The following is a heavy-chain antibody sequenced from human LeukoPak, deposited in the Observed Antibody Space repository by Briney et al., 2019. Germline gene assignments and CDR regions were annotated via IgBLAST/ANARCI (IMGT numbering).Heavy chain of an antibody. V-gene: IGHV4-30-4*08. Sequence: SETLSLTCGVSGYPINNAYYWVWIRQPPGKGLEWIGYIYYSGSTYYNPSLKSRVTISVDTSKNQFSLKLSSVTAADTAVYYCARLHVLRFLEWLQNHDAFDIWGQGTMVTVSS. D-gene: IGHD3-3*01. CDR3: ARLHVLRFLEWLQNHDAFDI. J-gene: IGHJ3*02. CDR2: IYYSGST. CDR1: GYPINNAYY.